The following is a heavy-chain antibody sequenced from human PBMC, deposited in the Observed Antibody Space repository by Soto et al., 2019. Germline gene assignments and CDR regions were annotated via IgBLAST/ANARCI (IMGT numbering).Heavy chain of an antibody. D-gene: IGHD6-13*01. CDR2: IYWDDDK. Sequence: QISLRESGPTLVKPTQPLTLTCTFSAFSLTTDGVGVAWIRQPPGKALEWLALIYWDDDKRYSPSLKSRLTVTKDTSKNQVVLTMTNMDPVDTATYYCEHTRGGGNAALIDYWGQGTLVTVSS. CDR3: EHTRGGGNAALIDY. V-gene: IGHV2-5*02. CDR1: AFSLTTDGVG. J-gene: IGHJ4*02.